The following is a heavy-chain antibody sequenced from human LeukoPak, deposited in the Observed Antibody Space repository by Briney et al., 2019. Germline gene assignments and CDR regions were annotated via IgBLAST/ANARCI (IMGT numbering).Heavy chain of an antibody. CDR2: TYYRSKWYN. CDR1: GDTVSSNSGA. Sequence: SQTLSLTCAIFGDTVSSNSGAWNWIRQSPSRGLEWLGRTYYRSKWYNDYAMSMKSRITINSDTSKNQFSLQLTSVTPEDTAIYYCARSRPGGLVVAGFDYWDQGTLVTVSS. CDR3: ARSRPGGLVVAGFDY. V-gene: IGHV6-1*01. D-gene: IGHD6-19*01. J-gene: IGHJ4*02.